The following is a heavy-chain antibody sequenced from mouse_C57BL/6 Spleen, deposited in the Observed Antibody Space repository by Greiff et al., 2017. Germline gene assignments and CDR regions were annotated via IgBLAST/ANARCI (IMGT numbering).Heavy chain of an antibody. CDR3: ARGGGEYDGAY. CDR1: GYTFTSYG. CDR2: ISPRSGNT. V-gene: IGHV1-81*01. D-gene: IGHD2-4*01. J-gene: IGHJ3*01. Sequence: QVQLQQSGAELARPGASVKLSCKASGYTFTSYGISWVKQRTGQGLEWIGEISPRSGNTYYNEKFKGKATLTADKSSSIAYMDRRSLTSEDSAVYFCARGGGEYDGAYWGQGTLVTVSA.